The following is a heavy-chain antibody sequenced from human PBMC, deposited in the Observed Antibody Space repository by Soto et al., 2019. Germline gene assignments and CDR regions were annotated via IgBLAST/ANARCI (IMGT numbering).Heavy chain of an antibody. CDR2: VYHTGTT. CDR1: GGPVSGDDLY. D-gene: IGHD3-22*01. J-gene: IGHJ6*02. V-gene: IGHV4-31*02. Sequence: SETLSLTCVVSGGPVSGDDLYWSCMRHLPGKGLEWIANVYHTGTTYYNPSLKSRVSMSVDTSQNQFSLILASVTAADTAVYYCARALVTDYNSRDYHYYFAMDVWGQGTSVTVSS. CDR3: ARALVTDYNSRDYHYYFAMDV.